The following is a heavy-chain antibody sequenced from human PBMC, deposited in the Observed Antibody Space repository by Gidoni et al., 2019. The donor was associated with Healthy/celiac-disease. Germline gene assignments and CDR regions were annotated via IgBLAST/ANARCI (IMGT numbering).Heavy chain of an antibody. CDR3: ARGRYYYGSGSIGFDY. CDR2: INPSGGST. Sequence: MHWVRQAPGQGLEWMGIINPSGGSTSYAQKFQGRVTMTRDTSTRTVYMELSSLRSEDTAVYYCARGRYYYGSGSIGFDYWGQGTLVTVSS. D-gene: IGHD3-10*01. J-gene: IGHJ4*02. V-gene: IGHV1-46*01.